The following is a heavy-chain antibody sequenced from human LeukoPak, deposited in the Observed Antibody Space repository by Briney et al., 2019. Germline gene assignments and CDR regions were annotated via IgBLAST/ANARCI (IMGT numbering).Heavy chain of an antibody. J-gene: IGHJ6*02. Sequence: GGSLRLSCGASGFTFSSYAMHWVRQAPGKGLEWVAVISYDGSNKYYADSVKGRFTISRDNSKNTLYLQMNSLRAEDTAVYYCARDAFLCSGGSCYFYYYYYGMDVWGQGTTVTVSS. V-gene: IGHV3-30-3*01. CDR2: ISYDGSNK. D-gene: IGHD2-15*01. CDR3: ARDAFLCSGGSCYFYYYYYGMDV. CDR1: GFTFSSYA.